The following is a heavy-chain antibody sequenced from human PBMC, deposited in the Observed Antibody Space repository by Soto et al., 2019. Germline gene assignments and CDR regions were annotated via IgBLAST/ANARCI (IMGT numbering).Heavy chain of an antibody. CDR2: IIPIFGTA. V-gene: IGHV1-69*13. CDR1: GGTFSSYA. J-gene: IGHJ4*02. Sequence: SVKVSCKASGGTFSSYAISWVRQAPGQGLEWMGGIIPIFGTANYAPKFQGRVTITADESTSTAYMELSSLRSEDTAVYYCARDLGSTSPHNYWGQGTLVTVSS. D-gene: IGHD2-2*01. CDR3: ARDLGSTSPHNY.